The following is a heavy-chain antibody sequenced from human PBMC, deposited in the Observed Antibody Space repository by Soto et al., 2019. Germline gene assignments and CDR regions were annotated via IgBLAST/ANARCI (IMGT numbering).Heavy chain of an antibody. J-gene: IGHJ4*02. D-gene: IGHD2-21*02. CDR2: IYPGDSDT. CDR1: GYSFTSYW. CDR3: ARRQRIVVVTATQLGGFDS. V-gene: IGHV5-51*01. Sequence: LKISCKGFGYSFTSYWMGWVRQMPGKGLEWMGIIYPGDSDTRYSPSFQGQVTISADKSISTAYLQWSSLKASDTAMYYCARRQRIVVVTATQLGGFDSWGQGTLVTVSS.